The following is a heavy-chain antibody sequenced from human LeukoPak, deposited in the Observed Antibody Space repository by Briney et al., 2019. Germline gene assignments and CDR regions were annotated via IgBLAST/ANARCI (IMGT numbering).Heavy chain of an antibody. Sequence: GGSLRLSCEGSGFSFSGYWINWVRQAPGRGLEWVSAISSNSAYIFYADSVEGRFTISRDNAKSSVSLQMNSLRDDDTAVYYCARIFRYQLIDYYALDVWGQGTTVTVSS. CDR3: ARIFRYQLIDYYALDV. D-gene: IGHD2-2*01. CDR1: GFSFSGYW. V-gene: IGHV3-21*01. J-gene: IGHJ6*02. CDR2: ISSNSAYI.